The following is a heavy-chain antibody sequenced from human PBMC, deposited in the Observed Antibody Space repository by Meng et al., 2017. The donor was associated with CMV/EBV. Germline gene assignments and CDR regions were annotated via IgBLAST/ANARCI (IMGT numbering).Heavy chain of an antibody. CDR2: INHSGST. CDR3: ARGEQWLARIFDY. J-gene: IGHJ4*02. D-gene: IGHD6-19*01. CDR1: GGSFSGYY. Sequence: GSLRLSCAVYGGSFSGYYWSWIRQPPGKGLEWIGEINHSGSTNYNPSLKNRVTISVDTSKNQFSLKLSSVTAADTAVYYCARGEQWLARIFDYWGQGTLVTVSS. V-gene: IGHV4-34*01.